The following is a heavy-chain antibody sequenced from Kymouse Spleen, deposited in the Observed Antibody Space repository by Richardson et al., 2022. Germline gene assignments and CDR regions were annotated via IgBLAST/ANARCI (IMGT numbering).Heavy chain of an antibody. CDR1: GGSFSGYY. CDR2: INHSGST. V-gene: IGHV4-34*01. Sequence: QVQLQQWGAGLLKPSETLSLTCAVYGGSFSGYYWSWIRQPPGKGLEWIGEINHSGSTNYNPSLKSRVTISVDTSKNQFSLKLSSVTAADTAVYYCARERTGTTWFDPWGQGTLVTVSS. D-gene: IGHD1-7*01. CDR3: ARERTGTTWFDP. J-gene: IGHJ5*02.